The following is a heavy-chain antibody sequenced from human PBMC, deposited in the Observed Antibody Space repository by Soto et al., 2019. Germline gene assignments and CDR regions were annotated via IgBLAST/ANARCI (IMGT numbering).Heavy chain of an antibody. CDR2: INPSGGST. D-gene: IGHD2-21*02. V-gene: IGHV1-46*01. Sequence: ASVKVSCKASGYTFTSYYMHWVRQAPGQGLEWMGIINPSGGSTSYAQKFQGRVTMTRDTSTSTVYMELSSLRSEDTAVYYCARVVGVYCGRDCLRPHRGQGSLVTVSS. CDR3: ARVVGVYCGRDCLRPH. J-gene: IGHJ4*02. CDR1: GYTFTSYY.